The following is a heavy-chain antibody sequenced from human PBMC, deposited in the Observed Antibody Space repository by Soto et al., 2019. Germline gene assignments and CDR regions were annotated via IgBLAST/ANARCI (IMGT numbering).Heavy chain of an antibody. CDR1: GFSLSNARMG. CDR2: IFSNDEK. CDR3: ARIWRGCSSTSCYSPPRFDP. V-gene: IGHV2-26*01. Sequence: QVTLKESGPVLVKPTEPLTLTCTVSGFSLSNARMGVSWIRQPPGKALEWLAHIFSNDEKSYSTSLKSRLTISKDTSKSQVVLTMTNMDPVDTATYYCARIWRGCSSTSCYSPPRFDPWGQGTLVTVSS. D-gene: IGHD2-2*01. J-gene: IGHJ5*02.